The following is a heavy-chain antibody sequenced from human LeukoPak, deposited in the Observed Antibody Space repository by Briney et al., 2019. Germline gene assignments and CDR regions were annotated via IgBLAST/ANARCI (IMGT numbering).Heavy chain of an antibody. J-gene: IGHJ4*02. CDR2: ISGYNGNT. Sequence: ASVKVSCKASGYTFTNYGITWVRQAPGQGLEWMGWISGYNGNTNYAQKFQGRVTMTIDTSTTTVYMELRSLRSDDTAVYYCATETYYYDSSGYHYFDYWGRGTLVTVSS. CDR1: GYTFTNYG. CDR3: ATETYYYDSSGYHYFDY. D-gene: IGHD3-22*01. V-gene: IGHV1-18*01.